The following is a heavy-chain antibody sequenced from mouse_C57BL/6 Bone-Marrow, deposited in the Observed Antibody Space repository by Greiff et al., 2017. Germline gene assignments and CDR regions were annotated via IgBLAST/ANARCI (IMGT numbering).Heavy chain of an antibody. J-gene: IGHJ4*01. V-gene: IGHV1-50*01. CDR3: AREDITTVVADYYAMDY. CDR1: GYTFTSYW. D-gene: IGHD1-1*01. CDR2: IDPSDSYT. Sequence: QVQLQQPGAELVKPGASVKLSCKASGYTFTSYWMQWVKQRPGPGLEWIGEIDPSDSYTNYNQKFKGKATLTVATSSSTAYMQLSSLTSEDSAVYYCAREDITTVVADYYAMDYWGQGTSVTVSS.